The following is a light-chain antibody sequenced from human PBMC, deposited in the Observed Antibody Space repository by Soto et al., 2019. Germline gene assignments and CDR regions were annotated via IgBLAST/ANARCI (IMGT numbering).Light chain of an antibody. J-gene: IGKJ4*01. V-gene: IGKV1-5*01. CDR3: QPDNSYSLT. Sequence: DIQMTQSPSTLSASVGDRVTITCLASQSISSWLAWYQQKPGKAPKLLIYDASSLESGVPSRFSGSGSGTEFTLTISSLQPDDFATYYCQPDNSYSLTFGGGTKVEIK. CDR2: DAS. CDR1: QSISSW.